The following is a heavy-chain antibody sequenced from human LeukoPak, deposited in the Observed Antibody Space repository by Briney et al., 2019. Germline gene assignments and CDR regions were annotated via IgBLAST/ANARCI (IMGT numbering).Heavy chain of an antibody. V-gene: IGHV2-5*02. CDR1: GFSLNTGDVG. J-gene: IGHJ5*02. D-gene: IGHD7-27*01. Sequence: SGPTLVKPTQTLTLTCTFSGFSLNTGDVGVGWIRQPPGKALEWLALISRDDDQRYSPSLKNRLTITKDTSKNQVVLTMTHMDPVDTATYYCAHTGSPHGDDWFDPWGQGTLVTVSS. CDR2: ISRDDDQ. CDR3: AHTGSPHGDDWFDP.